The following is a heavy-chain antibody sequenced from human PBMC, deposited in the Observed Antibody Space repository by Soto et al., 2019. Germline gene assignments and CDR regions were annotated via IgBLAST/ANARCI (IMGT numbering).Heavy chain of an antibody. J-gene: IGHJ4*02. Sequence: EVPLLESGGGLVQPGGSLRLSCAASGFTFSSYAMSWVRQAPGKGLEWVSAISGSGGSTYYADSVKGRFTISRDNSKNTLYLQMNSLRAEDTAVYYCAKIKRYYDSSGYYVSEHYFDYWGQGTLVTVSS. D-gene: IGHD3-22*01. CDR3: AKIKRYYDSSGYYVSEHYFDY. CDR2: ISGSGGST. V-gene: IGHV3-23*01. CDR1: GFTFSSYA.